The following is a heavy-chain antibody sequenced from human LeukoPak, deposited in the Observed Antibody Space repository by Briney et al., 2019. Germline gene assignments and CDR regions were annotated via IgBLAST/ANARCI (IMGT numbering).Heavy chain of an antibody. CDR1: GFTFSSYA. V-gene: IGHV3-23*01. CDR2: ISGSGGST. Sequence: GGSLRLSCAASGFTFSSYAMSWVREAPGKGLEWVSAISGSGGSTYYADSVKGRFTIFRDNSKNTLYLQMNSLRAEDTAVYYCAREGWELRIFDYWGQGTLVTVSS. D-gene: IGHD1-26*01. CDR3: AREGWELRIFDY. J-gene: IGHJ4*02.